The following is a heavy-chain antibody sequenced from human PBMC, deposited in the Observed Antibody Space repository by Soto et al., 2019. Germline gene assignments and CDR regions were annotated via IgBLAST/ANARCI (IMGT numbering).Heavy chain of an antibody. CDR1: GGTFSSYA. J-gene: IGHJ6*02. CDR3: ARDPGTVAGTGPYYYYGMDV. Sequence: QVQLVQSGAEVKKPGSSVKVSCKASGGTFSSYAISWVRQAPGQGLEWMGGIIPIFGTANYAQKFRGRVTITADKSTSTAYMELSSLRSEVTAVYYCARDPGTVAGTGPYYYYGMDVWGQGTTVTVSS. D-gene: IGHD6-19*01. V-gene: IGHV1-69*06. CDR2: IIPIFGTA.